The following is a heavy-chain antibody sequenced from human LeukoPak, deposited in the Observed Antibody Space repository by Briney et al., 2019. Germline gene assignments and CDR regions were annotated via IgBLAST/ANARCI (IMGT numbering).Heavy chain of an antibody. D-gene: IGHD2-2*01. J-gene: IGHJ5*02. V-gene: IGHV1-69*13. CDR2: IIPIFGTA. CDR3: ASEPAARGWFDP. Sequence: SVKVSCKASGGTFSSYAISWVRQAPGQGLEWMGGIIPIFGTANYAQKFQGRVTITADESTSTAYMELSSLRSEDTAVYYCASEPAARGWFDPWGQGTLVTVSS. CDR1: GGTFSSYA.